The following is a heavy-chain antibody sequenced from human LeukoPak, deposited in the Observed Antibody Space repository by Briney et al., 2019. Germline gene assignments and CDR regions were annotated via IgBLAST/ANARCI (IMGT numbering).Heavy chain of an antibody. Sequence: ASVKVSCKASGYTFTSYGISWVRQAPGQGLEWVGWISTYNGYTNYAQKFQGRATMTTDTSTSTAYMELRSLRSDDTAVYYCARADNNSWLDWFDPWGQGALVTVSS. V-gene: IGHV1-18*01. D-gene: IGHD2/OR15-2a*01. J-gene: IGHJ5*02. CDR3: ARADNNSWLDWFDP. CDR1: GYTFTSYG. CDR2: ISTYNGYT.